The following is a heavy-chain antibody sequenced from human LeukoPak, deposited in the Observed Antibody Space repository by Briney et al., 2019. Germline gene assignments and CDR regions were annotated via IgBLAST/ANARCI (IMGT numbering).Heavy chain of an antibody. D-gene: IGHD3-10*01. CDR3: ASSGVYNWFDP. J-gene: IGHJ5*02. V-gene: IGHV3-23*01. CDR1: GFTFSSYA. Sequence: GGSLRLSCAASGFTFSSYAMSWVRQAPGKRLEWVSAISGSGGSTYYADSVKGRFTISRDNSKNTLYLQMNSLRAEDTAVYYCASSGVYNWFDPWGQGTLVTVSS. CDR2: ISGSGGST.